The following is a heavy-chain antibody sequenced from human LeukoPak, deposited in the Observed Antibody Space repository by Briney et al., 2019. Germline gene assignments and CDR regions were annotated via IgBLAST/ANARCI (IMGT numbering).Heavy chain of an antibody. V-gene: IGHV7-4-1*02. CDR1: GYTFTSYG. Sequence: ASVKVSCKASGYTFTSYGISWVRQAPGQGLEWMGWINTNTGNATYAQGFTGRMVFSLDTSVSTAYLRISSLKAEDSALYYCAKNGLAAVVQADWGQGTLVTVSS. J-gene: IGHJ4*02. CDR3: AKNGLAAVVQAD. CDR2: INTNTGNA. D-gene: IGHD3-10*01.